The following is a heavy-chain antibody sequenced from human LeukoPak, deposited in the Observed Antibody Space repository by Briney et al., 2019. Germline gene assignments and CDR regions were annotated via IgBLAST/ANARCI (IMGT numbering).Heavy chain of an antibody. CDR3: ARSDQRWLYSDY. CDR2: IYYTGST. CDR1: GGSISSGGYY. D-gene: IGHD5-24*01. J-gene: IGHJ4*02. Sequence: SQTLSLTCTVSGGSISSGGYYWTWIRQHPGKGLEWIGYIYYTGSTFFNPSLKSRVIISVDTSKNQFSLKLSSATAADTAVYYCARSDQRWLYSDYWGQGTLVTVSS. V-gene: IGHV4-31*03.